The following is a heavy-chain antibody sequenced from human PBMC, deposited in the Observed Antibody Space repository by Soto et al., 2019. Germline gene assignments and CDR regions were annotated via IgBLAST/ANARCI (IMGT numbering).Heavy chain of an antibody. J-gene: IGHJ3*02. CDR3: ARVWGGAFDI. V-gene: IGHV4-59*01. Sequence: ASETLSLTCAVYGGSFSGYYWSWIRQPPGKGLEWIGYIYYSGSTNYNPSLKSRVTISVDTSKNQFSLKLSSVTAADTAVYYCARVWGGAFDIWGQGTMVTVSS. CDR1: GGSFSGYY. CDR2: IYYSGST. D-gene: IGHD3-10*01.